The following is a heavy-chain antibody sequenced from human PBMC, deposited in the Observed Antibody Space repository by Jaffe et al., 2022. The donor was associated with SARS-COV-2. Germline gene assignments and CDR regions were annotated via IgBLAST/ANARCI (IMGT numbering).Heavy chain of an antibody. CDR1: GFTFSSYS. J-gene: IGHJ6*03. V-gene: IGHV3-21*01. Sequence: EVQLVESGGGLVKPGGSLRLSCAASGFTFSSYSMNWVRQAPGKGLEWVSSISSSSSYIYYADSVKGRFTISRDNAKNSLYLQMNSLRAEDTAVYYCAREGIAPWIVGPTVHYYYMDVWGKGTTVTVSS. CDR3: AREGIAPWIVGPTVHYYYMDV. D-gene: IGHD1-26*01. CDR2: ISSSSSYI.